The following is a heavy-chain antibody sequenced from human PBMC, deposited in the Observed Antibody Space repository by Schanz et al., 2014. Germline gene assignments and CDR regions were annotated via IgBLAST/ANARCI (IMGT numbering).Heavy chain of an antibody. V-gene: IGHV1-2*02. J-gene: IGHJ4*02. CDR2: INPNSGDT. CDR3: ARDPYGKNSGDFDY. D-gene: IGHD4-17*01. Sequence: QVHLVQSGAEVKKPGASVKVSCKASGITFSTYPINWLRQAPGQGLEWMGWINPNSGDTNHAQMLQGRVTMTRDTSISTAYMELSGLTSDDTAVYFCARDPYGKNSGDFDYWGQGTLVTVSS. CDR1: GITFSTYP.